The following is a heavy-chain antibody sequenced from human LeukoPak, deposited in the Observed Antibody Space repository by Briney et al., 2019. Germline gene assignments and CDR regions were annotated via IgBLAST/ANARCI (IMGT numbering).Heavy chain of an antibody. J-gene: IGHJ4*02. D-gene: IGHD3-3*01. Sequence: GGSLRLSCAASGFTFSSYWMHWVRQAPGKGLEWVSSISSSSSYIYYADSVKGRFTISRDNAKNSLYLQMNSLRAEDTAVYYCAREGYDFWSGYQEKPNFDYWGQGTLVTVSS. CDR3: AREGYDFWSGYQEKPNFDY. V-gene: IGHV3-21*01. CDR2: ISSSSSYI. CDR1: GFTFSSYW.